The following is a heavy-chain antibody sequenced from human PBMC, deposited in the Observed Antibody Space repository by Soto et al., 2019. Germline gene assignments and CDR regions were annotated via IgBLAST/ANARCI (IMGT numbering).Heavy chain of an antibody. CDR3: ARVLYDSSGYYYGNAFDI. V-gene: IGHV4-31*03. CDR2: IYYSGST. CDR1: GGSISSGGYY. D-gene: IGHD3-22*01. J-gene: IGHJ3*02. Sequence: QVQLQESGPGLVKPSQTLSLTCTVSGGSISSGGYYWSWIRQHPGKGLEWIGYIYYSGSTYYNPSLESRVTISVDTSKNQFSLKLSSVTAADTAVYYCARVLYDSSGYYYGNAFDIWGQGTMVTVSS.